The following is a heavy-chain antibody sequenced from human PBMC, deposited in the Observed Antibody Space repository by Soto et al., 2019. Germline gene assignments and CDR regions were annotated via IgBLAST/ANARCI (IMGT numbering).Heavy chain of an antibody. Sequence: GGSLRLSCAASGFTFSDYYMSWIRQAPGKGLEWVSYISSSGSTIYYADSVKGRFTISRDNAKNSLYLQMNSLRAEDTAVYYCASAYSSSWPFDYWGQGTLVTVSS. CDR3: ASAYSSSWPFDY. CDR1: GFTFSDYY. CDR2: ISSSGSTI. J-gene: IGHJ4*02. V-gene: IGHV3-11*01. D-gene: IGHD6-13*01.